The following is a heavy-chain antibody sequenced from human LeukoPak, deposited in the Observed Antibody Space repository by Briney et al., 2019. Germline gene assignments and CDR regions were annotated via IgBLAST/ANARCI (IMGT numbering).Heavy chain of an antibody. CDR2: ISYDGSNK. D-gene: IGHD2/OR15-2a*01. J-gene: IGHJ4*02. CDR3: ARDTTRGDFDY. Sequence: GGSLRLSCAASGFTFSSYAMHWVRQAPGKGLEWVAVISYDGSNKYYADSVKGRFTISRDNSKNTLYLQMNSLGAEDTAVYYCARDTTRGDFDYWGQGTLVTVSS. V-gene: IGHV3-30*04. CDR1: GFTFSSYA.